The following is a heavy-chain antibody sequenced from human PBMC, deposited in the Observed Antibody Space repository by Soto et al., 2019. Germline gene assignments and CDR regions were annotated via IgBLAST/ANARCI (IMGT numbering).Heavy chain of an antibody. J-gene: IGHJ4*01. V-gene: IGHV1-46*04. CDR3: ARAGAAARGALDY. D-gene: IGHD6-13*01. CDR1: GSTFTSSY. Sequence: RASEKASSKASGSTFTSSYMHWVRQPPGQGREGMGIINPSGGISSYVQKVQGRITMTRYTSTSTVDMELSSLRSEDTAGYYCARAGAAARGALDYWGQGALVTVSS. CDR2: INPSGGIS.